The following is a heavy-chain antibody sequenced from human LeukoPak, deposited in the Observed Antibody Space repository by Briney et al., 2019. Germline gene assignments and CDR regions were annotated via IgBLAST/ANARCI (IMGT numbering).Heavy chain of an antibody. D-gene: IGHD3-16*01. V-gene: IGHV3-7*03. CDR1: GLTFSSYW. CDR3: ARGGGLDV. Sequence: GGSLRLSCAASGLTFSSYWMNTARQAPGKVVEWVASINQNRNVNYYVDSGKGRFTISRDNAKNSLYLQMSSLRAEETAVYFCARGGGLDVWGQGATVTVSS. J-gene: IGHJ6*02. CDR2: INQNRNVN.